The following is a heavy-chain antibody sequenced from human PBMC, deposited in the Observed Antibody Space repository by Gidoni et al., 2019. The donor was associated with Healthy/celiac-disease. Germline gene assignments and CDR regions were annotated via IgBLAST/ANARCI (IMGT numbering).Heavy chain of an antibody. CDR2: IYYSGST. Sequence: QLQLQESGPGLVKPSETLSLTCTVSGGSISSSRYYWGWIRQPPGKGLEWIGSIYYSGSTYYNPSLKSRVTISVDTSKNQFSLKLSSVTAADTAVYYCARDIVVVPAQLDAFDIWGQGTMVTVSS. D-gene: IGHD2-2*01. CDR3: ARDIVVVPAQLDAFDI. J-gene: IGHJ3*02. V-gene: IGHV4-39*07. CDR1: GGSISSSRYY.